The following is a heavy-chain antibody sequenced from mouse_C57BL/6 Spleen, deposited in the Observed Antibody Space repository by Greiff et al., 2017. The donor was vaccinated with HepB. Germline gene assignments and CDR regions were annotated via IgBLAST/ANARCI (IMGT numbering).Heavy chain of an antibody. CDR1: GFTFSDYG. V-gene: IGHV5-15*04. CDR3: ARRDGETWYAMDY. CDR2: ISNLAYSI. Sequence: VMLVASVVFLFQPVWSLKLSCAASGFTFSDYGMAWVRQAPRKGPEWVAFISNLAYSIYYADTVTGRFTISRENAKNTLYLEMSRLRSEDTAMYYCARRDGETWYAMDYWGQGTSVTVSS. J-gene: IGHJ4*01.